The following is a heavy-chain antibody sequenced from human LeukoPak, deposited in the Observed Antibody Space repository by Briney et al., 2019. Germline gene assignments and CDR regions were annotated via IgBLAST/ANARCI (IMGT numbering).Heavy chain of an antibody. CDR1: GFTFSSYA. D-gene: IGHD2-21*02. CDR3: ARGDCSGDCYHPLYY. V-gene: IGHV3-30*02. J-gene: IGHJ4*02. Sequence: GGSLRLSCAASGFTFSSYAMHWVRQAPGQGLDWVVFIRNDGSIKYYADSVKGRFTISRDNSKNTLYLQMNSLRIEDTAVYYGARGDCSGDCYHPLYYWGQGSLVTVSS. CDR2: IRNDGSIK.